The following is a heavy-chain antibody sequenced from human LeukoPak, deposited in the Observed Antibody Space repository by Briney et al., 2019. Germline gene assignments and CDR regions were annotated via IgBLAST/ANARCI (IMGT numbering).Heavy chain of an antibody. CDR2: MNPNSGNT. CDR1: GYTFTSYD. V-gene: IGHV1-8*03. CDR3: ARGREEGFDL. Sequence: ASVKVSCKASGYTFTSYDINWVRQAPGQGLEWMGWMNPNSGNTGYAQKFQGRVTITRNTSISTAYMELSSLRSEDPAVYYCARGREEGFDLWGLGTLVTVSS. J-gene: IGHJ2*01.